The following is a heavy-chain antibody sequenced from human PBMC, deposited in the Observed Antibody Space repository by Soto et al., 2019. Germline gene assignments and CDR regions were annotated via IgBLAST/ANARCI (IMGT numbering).Heavy chain of an antibody. V-gene: IGHV3-23*01. J-gene: IGHJ3*02. Sequence: EVRLLESGGGLVQPGGSLRLSCVASGFTFSNYAMSWVRQAPGKGLEWVSVVTGRSSSTYYADSVEGRFIISRDNSRNTLCLQMNSLGAEDTAVYYCTKHLPSKKNQRRWADAFHIWGQGTILTVSS. D-gene: IGHD2-2*01. CDR2: VTGRSSST. CDR1: GFTFSNYA. CDR3: TKHLPSKKNQRRWADAFHI.